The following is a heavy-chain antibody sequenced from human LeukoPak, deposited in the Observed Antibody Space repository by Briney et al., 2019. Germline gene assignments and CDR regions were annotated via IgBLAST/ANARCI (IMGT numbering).Heavy chain of an antibody. D-gene: IGHD3-10*01. CDR3: ARELVTMVRGVSKNYYYYYGMDV. CDR1: GDSVSSNSAA. Sequence: SQTLSLTFAISGDSVSSNSAAWNWIRQSPSRGLEWLGRTYYRSKWYNDYAVSVKSRITINPDTSKNQFSLQLNSVTPEDTAVYYCARELVTMVRGVSKNYYYYYGMDVWGQGTTVTVSS. J-gene: IGHJ6*02. V-gene: IGHV6-1*01. CDR2: TYYRSKWYN.